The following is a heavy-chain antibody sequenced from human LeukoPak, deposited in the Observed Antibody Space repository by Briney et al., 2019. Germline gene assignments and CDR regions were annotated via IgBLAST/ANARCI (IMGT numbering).Heavy chain of an antibody. CDR1: GYTFTIYD. CDR3: ARGIHYYDSSGPFDYYYYGMDV. J-gene: IGHJ6*02. V-gene: IGHV1-8*01. Sequence: ASVTVSFTSSGYTFTIYDINWVRQAPGQGLEWMGWMNPNSGNTGYAQKFQGRVTMTRNTSISTAYMELSRLRSEDTAVYYCARGIHYYDSSGPFDYYYYGMDVWGQGTTVTVSS. CDR2: MNPNSGNT. D-gene: IGHD3-22*01.